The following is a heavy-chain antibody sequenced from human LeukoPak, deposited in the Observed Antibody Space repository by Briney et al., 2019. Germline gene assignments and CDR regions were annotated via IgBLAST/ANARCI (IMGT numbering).Heavy chain of an antibody. J-gene: IGHJ4*02. Sequence: GGSLRLSCAASGFTFSSYEMNWVRQAPGKGLEWVSYISSSGSTIYYADSVKGRFTISRDNSKNSLYLQMNSLRTEDTALYYCAKGNREQLVPWLDHWGPGTLVTVSS. CDR1: GFTFSSYE. D-gene: IGHD6-13*01. CDR2: ISSSGSTI. V-gene: IGHV3-48*03. CDR3: AKGNREQLVPWLDH.